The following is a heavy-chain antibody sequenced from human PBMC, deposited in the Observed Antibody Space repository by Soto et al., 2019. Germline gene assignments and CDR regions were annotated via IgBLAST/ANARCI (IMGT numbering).Heavy chain of an antibody. CDR2: IYYSGST. V-gene: IGHV4-31*02. CDR3: ARGFQQQLATHFDY. Sequence: PSLTQSHTWTVSGGSLSSVGYYWSWIRKHPGKGLEWIGYIYYSGSTYYNPSLKSRVTLSVDTSKNQFSLKLSSVTAADTAVYYCARGFQQQLATHFDYWRQGTLVTV. CDR1: GGSLSSVGYY. D-gene: IGHD6-13*01. J-gene: IGHJ4*02.